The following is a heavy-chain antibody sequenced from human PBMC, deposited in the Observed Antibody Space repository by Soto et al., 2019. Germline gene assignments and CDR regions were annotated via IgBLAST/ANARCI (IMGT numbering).Heavy chain of an antibody. Sequence: ASVTVSYTATGYCLTSYYMHWGRKAPGPGLEWMGIIDPSGGSTSYAQKFQGRVTMTRDTSTSTVYMELSSRRSEDTAVYYCARERRDYYFWSGYYTGVYYGMDGLGQLTRSTFAS. D-gene: IGHD3-3*01. CDR2: IDPSGGST. V-gene: IGHV1-46*01. J-gene: IGHJ6*02. CDR1: GYCLTSYY. CDR3: ARERRDYYFWSGYYTGVYYGMDG.